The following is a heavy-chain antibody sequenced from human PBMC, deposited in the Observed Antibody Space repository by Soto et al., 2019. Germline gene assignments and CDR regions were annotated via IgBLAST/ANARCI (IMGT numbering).Heavy chain of an antibody. CDR3: AREQAGIAVALVDY. V-gene: IGHV4-31*03. CDR1: GGSISSGGYY. J-gene: IGHJ4*02. D-gene: IGHD6-19*01. CDR2: IYYSGST. Sequence: PSETLSLTCTVSGGSISSGGYYWSWIRQHPGKGLEWIGYIYYSGSTYYNPSLKSRVTISVDTSKNQFSLKLSSVTAADTAVYYCAREQAGIAVALVDYWGQGTLVTVSS.